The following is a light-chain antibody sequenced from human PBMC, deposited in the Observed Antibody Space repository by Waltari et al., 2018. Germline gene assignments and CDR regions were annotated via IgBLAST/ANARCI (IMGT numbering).Light chain of an antibody. V-gene: IGKV3-20*01. J-gene: IGKJ1*01. Sequence: EVVLTQSPGTLSLSPGEGATLSCRASQSVSRALAWYQEKPGQAPRLLIYDASRRATGIPDRFSGSGAGTDFSLTISRLEPEDVAVYYCQKYESLPATFGQGTKVEIK. CDR3: QKYESLPAT. CDR2: DAS. CDR1: QSVSRA.